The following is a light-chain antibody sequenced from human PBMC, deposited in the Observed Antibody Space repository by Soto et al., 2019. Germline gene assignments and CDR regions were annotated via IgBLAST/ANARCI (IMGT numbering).Light chain of an antibody. CDR3: QQYGPSPWT. CDR1: QSVSGMF. Sequence: EIVLTQSPGTLSLSPGERATLSCRASQSVSGMFLAWYQQRRGQAPRLLIYGASNRATAIPDRFSGSGSGTDFTLTISRLEPEDFAVYYCQQYGPSPWTFGQGTKVDIK. V-gene: IGKV3-20*01. J-gene: IGKJ1*01. CDR2: GAS.